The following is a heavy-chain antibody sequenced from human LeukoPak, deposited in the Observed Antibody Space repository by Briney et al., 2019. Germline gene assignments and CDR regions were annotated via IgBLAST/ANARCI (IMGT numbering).Heavy chain of an antibody. CDR1: GFSLGRYA. CDR2: ISDSGGRT. Sequence: GGSLRLSCAVSGFSLGRYAMSGVRKAPGKGLEWVSAISDSGGRTYYAASVKGRFTISRDNSRNTLYLQMNTLRAEDTAVYYCAKCRGSSWSDYFDYWGQGTLVTVSS. CDR3: AKCRGSSWSDYFDY. V-gene: IGHV3-23*01. J-gene: IGHJ4*02. D-gene: IGHD6-13*01.